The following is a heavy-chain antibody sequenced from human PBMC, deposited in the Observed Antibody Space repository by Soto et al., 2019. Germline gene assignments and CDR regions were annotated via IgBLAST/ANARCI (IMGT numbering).Heavy chain of an antibody. D-gene: IGHD4-4*01. Sequence: EVQLVESGGGLVQPGGSLRLSCAVSGFSFSSAWMTCIRQAPGKGLERVAIMNEDGSERYYVDSVKGRFTISRDNAKNALTLQMNSLRVEDTAVYFCARDRAYSRFDYWGQGSLVTVSS. CDR2: MNEDGSER. CDR1: GFSFSSAW. CDR3: ARDRAYSRFDY. V-gene: IGHV3-7*03. J-gene: IGHJ4*02.